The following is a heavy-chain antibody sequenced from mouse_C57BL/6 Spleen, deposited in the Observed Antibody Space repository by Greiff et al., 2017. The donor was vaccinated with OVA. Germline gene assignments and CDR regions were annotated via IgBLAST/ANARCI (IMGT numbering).Heavy chain of an antibody. J-gene: IGHJ3*01. CDR1: GYTFTSYW. CDR2: IHPNSGST. D-gene: IGHD2-4*01. CDR3: ARPDYDSWFAY. V-gene: IGHV1-64*01. Sequence: VQLQQSGAELVKPGASVKLSCKASGYTFTSYWMHWVKQRPGQGLEWIGMIHPNSGSTNYNEKFKSKATLTVDKSSSTAYMQLSSLTSEDSAVYYCARPDYDSWFAYWGQGTLVTVSA.